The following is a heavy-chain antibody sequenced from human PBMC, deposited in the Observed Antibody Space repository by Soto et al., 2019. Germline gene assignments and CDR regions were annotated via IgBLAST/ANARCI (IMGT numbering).Heavy chain of an antibody. CDR3: SKTRANLVP. CDR1: GFSLSDFW. CDR2: INQDESER. Sequence: PGGSLRLSCVVSGFSLSDFWMSWVRQAPGKGLEWVASINQDESERNYGDFVEGRFTISRDNARNSLHLQMNSLRVEDTALYYCSKTRANLVPWGQRTPVSVFS. V-gene: IGHV3-7*01. J-gene: IGHJ5*02. D-gene: IGHD3-10*01.